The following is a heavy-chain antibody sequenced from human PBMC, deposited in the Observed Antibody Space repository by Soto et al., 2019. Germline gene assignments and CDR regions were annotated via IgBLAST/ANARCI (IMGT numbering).Heavy chain of an antibody. J-gene: IGHJ4*02. CDR2: IYHSGST. CDR3: ATLPTPGIAYNFDY. Sequence: PSETLSLTCAVSGYSISSGYCWGCIRQPPGKGLEWIGEIYHSGSTNYNPSPKSRVTISVDKSKNQFSLKLSSVTAADTAVYYCATLPTPGIAYNFDYWGQGTLVTVYS. D-gene: IGHD6-13*01. V-gene: IGHV4-38-2*01. CDR1: GYSISSGYC.